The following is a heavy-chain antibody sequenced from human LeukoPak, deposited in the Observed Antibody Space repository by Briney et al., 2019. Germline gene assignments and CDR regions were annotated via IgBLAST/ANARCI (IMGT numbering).Heavy chain of an antibody. CDR1: GGSITGFH. CDR2: IYSNEAT. Sequence: SETLSLTCTVSGGSITGFHWSWIRQPPGKGLEWIGYIYSNEATEYRPSLRSRVTISADTSKNQFSLKLASVTAADTAIYYCARRNDFDIWGRGTMVTVSS. CDR3: ARRNDFDI. V-gene: IGHV4-4*08. J-gene: IGHJ3*02.